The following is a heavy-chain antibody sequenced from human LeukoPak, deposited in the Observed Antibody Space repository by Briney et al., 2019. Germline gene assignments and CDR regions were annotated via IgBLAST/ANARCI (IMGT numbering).Heavy chain of an antibody. V-gene: IGHV1-18*01. CDR3: ARIPYYDSSGYPMAVDY. D-gene: IGHD3-22*01. J-gene: IGHJ4*02. CDR1: GYTFISYG. CDR2: ISAYNGNT. Sequence: GASVKVSCKASGYTFISYGISWVRQAPGQGLEWMGWISAYNGNTNYAQKLQGRVTMTTDTSTSTAYMELRSLRSDDTAVYYCARIPYYDSSGYPMAVDYWGQGTLVTVSS.